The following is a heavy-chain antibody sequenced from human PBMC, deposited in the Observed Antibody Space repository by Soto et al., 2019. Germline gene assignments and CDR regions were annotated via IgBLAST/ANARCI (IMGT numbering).Heavy chain of an antibody. Sequence: SETLSLTCTVSGGSFTNYFWSWIRQPPGKGLEWIGYIYYTGSTNYNPSLKSRVTISLDTSKNQFSLKVNSVTAADTAVYYCARHESRYASGAFDDSAQGTLVTVSS. D-gene: IGHD2-2*01. CDR2: IYYTGST. V-gene: IGHV4-59*08. CDR1: GGSFTNYF. CDR3: ARHESRYASGAFDD. J-gene: IGHJ4*02.